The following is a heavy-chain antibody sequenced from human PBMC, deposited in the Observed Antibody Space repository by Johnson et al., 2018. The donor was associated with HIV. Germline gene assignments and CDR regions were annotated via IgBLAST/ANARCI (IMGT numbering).Heavy chain of an antibody. CDR1: GFTFSDYY. CDR2: IYSGGST. CDR3: AKDMTAYYNFCSGYDQAFDI. D-gene: IGHD3-3*01. V-gene: IGHV3-66*02. J-gene: IGHJ3*02. Sequence: VQLVESGGGLVQPGGSLRLSCAASGFTFSDYYMSWIRQAPGKGLEWVSVIYSGGSTYYADSVKGRFTISRDNSKNTLYLQMNSLRAEDTAVYYCAKDMTAYYNFCSGYDQAFDIWGQGTMVTVSS.